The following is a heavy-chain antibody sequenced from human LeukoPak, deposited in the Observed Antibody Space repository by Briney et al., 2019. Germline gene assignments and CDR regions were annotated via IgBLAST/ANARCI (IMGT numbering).Heavy chain of an antibody. V-gene: IGHV3-33*01. CDR1: GFSFSSYG. CDR3: ARDVNSGSYYKSDAFDI. CDR2: IWYDGSNK. J-gene: IGHJ3*02. Sequence: PGRSLRLSCAASGFSFSSYGMHWVRQAPGKGLEWVAVIWYDGSNKYYADSVKGRFTISRDNSKNTLYLQMNSLRAEDTAVYYCARDVNSGSYYKSDAFDIWGQGTMVTVSS. D-gene: IGHD1-26*01.